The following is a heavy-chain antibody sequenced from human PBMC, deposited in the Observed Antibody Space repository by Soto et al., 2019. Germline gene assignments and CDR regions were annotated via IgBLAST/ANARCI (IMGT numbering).Heavy chain of an antibody. V-gene: IGHV3-9*01. CDR2: ISWNSGVI. Sequence: EVKLVESGGGLVQPGRSLRLSCATSGFIFDDYAMHWVRQAPGKGLEWVSGISWNSGVINYADSVKGRFTTSRDNAKNSLYLQLSSLSSADTATYFCAKDTSGAEVGIMEVWGKGTTVIVSS. CDR3: AKDTSGAEVGIMEV. CDR1: GFIFDDYA. J-gene: IGHJ6*03. D-gene: IGHD1-26*01.